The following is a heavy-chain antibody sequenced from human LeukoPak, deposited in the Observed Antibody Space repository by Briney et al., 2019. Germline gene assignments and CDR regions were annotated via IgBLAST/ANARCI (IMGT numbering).Heavy chain of an antibody. CDR2: IRGGGEV. CDR3: AKANWISNADAVW. D-gene: IGHD1-1*01. CDR1: GFSFSTYA. V-gene: IGHV3-23*01. Sequence: PGGSLRLSCAATGFSFSTYAMSWVRRAAARGREWVSSIRGGGEVFYADSGKGGFTFSRDSSRNTVYLQLHHLSVEDTAIYYCAKANWISNADAVWWGQGTLVTVSS. J-gene: IGHJ4*02.